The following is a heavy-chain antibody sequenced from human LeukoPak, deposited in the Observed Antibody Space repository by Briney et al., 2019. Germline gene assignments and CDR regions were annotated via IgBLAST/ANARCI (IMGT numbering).Heavy chain of an antibody. V-gene: IGHV4-39*07. CDR2: IYYSGST. D-gene: IGHD1-1*01. Sequence: SETLSLTCSVSGGSISSSSYYWGWVRQPPGRGVEWIGSIYYSGSTYYNPSLKSRVTISVDTSKNQFSLKLSSVTAADTAVYYCARDGIGTFDPWGQGTLVTVSS. J-gene: IGHJ5*02. CDR1: GGSISSSSYY. CDR3: ARDGIGTFDP.